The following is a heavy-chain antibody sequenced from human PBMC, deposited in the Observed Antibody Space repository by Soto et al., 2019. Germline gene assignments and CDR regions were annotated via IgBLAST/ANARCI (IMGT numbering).Heavy chain of an antibody. CDR2: ISGSGGST. Sequence: RSLRLSRAASGFTFSSYAMSWVRKAPGKGLEWVSAISGSGGSTYYADSVKGRFTISRDNSKNTLYLQMNSLRAGDTAVYYCAKDHPFYDILTGCDYWGQGTLVTVSS. D-gene: IGHD3-9*01. CDR3: AKDHPFYDILTGCDY. CDR1: GFTFSSYA. J-gene: IGHJ4*02. V-gene: IGHV3-23*01.